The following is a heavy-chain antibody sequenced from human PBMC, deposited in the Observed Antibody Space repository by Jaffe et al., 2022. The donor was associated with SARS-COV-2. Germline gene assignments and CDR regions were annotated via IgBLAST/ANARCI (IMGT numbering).Heavy chain of an antibody. CDR2: ISASNGNT. J-gene: IGHJ3*02. Sequence: QVQLVQSGAEMKKPGASVKVSCKASGYTFTSYGISWVRQAPGQGLEWMGWISASNGNTNYAQKLQGRVTMTTDTSTSTAYMELGSLRSDDTAVYFCARKSVLRYIRRDDALDIWGQGTMVTVSS. V-gene: IGHV1-18*01. CDR3: ARKSVLRYIRRDDALDI. D-gene: IGHD3-9*01. CDR1: GYTFTSYG.